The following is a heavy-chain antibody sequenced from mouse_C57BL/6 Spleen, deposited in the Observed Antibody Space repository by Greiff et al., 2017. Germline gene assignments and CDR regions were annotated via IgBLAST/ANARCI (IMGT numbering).Heavy chain of an antibody. V-gene: IGHV1-15*01. D-gene: IGHD2-4*01. CDR3: TRSGLSVGLREFAY. J-gene: IGHJ3*01. CDR1: GYTFTDYE. CDR2: IDPETGGT. Sequence: QVQLQQSGAELVRPGASVTLSCKASGYTFTDYEMHWVKQTPVHGLEWIGAIDPETGGTAYNQKFKGKAILTADKSSSTAYMELRSLTSEDSAVYYCTRSGLSVGLREFAYWGQGTLVTVSA.